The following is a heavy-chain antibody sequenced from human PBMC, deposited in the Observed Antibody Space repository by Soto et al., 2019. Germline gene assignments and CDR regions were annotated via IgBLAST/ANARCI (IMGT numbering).Heavy chain of an antibody. J-gene: IGHJ4*02. CDR3: ATNYGSGSAHFDN. CDR2: IIPMLGMS. V-gene: IGHV1-69*02. CDR1: GDTFNFYT. Sequence: QVQLVQSGAEVKTPGSSVKVSCTASGDTFNFYTLSWVRQAPGQGLEWMGRIIPMLGMSNYAQKFQGRVPXXXDXXTSTAYMGLSSLRSEDTALYYCATNYGSGSAHFDNWGQGTLVTVSS. D-gene: IGHD3-10*01.